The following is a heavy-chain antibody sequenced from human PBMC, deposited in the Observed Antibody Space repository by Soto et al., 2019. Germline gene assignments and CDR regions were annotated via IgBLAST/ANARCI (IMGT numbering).Heavy chain of an antibody. CDR1: GFTFSNAW. CDR2: IKSKTDGGTT. Sequence: EVQLVESGGGLVKPGGSLRLSCAASGFTFSNAWMSWVRQAPGKGLEWVGRIKSKTDGGTTDYAAPVKGRFTISRDDSKNTLYLQMNSLRAEDTAVYYCAREHWNYVRWFDPWGQGTLVTVSS. V-gene: IGHV3-15*01. D-gene: IGHD1-7*01. CDR3: AREHWNYVRWFDP. J-gene: IGHJ5*02.